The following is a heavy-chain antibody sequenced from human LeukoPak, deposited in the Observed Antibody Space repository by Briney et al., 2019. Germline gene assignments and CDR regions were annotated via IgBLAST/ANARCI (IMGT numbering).Heavy chain of an antibody. CDR1: GYTLTELS. J-gene: IGHJ3*02. V-gene: IGHV1-24*01. Sequence: GASVKVSCKVSGYTLTELSMHWVRQAPGKGLEWMGGFDPEDGETIYAQKFQGRVTMTEDTSTDTAYMELSSLRSEDTAVYYCATTGSGGSFDAFDIWGQGTMVTVSS. CDR3: ATTGSGGSFDAFDI. D-gene: IGHD2-15*01. CDR2: FDPEDGET.